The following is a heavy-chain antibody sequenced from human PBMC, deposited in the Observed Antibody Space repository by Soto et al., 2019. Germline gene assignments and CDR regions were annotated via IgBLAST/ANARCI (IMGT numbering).Heavy chain of an antibody. CDR1: GGTCSSYA. J-gene: IGHJ6*02. Sequence: QVQLVQSGAEVKKPGSSVKVSCKASGGTCSSYAISWVRQAPGQGLEWMGGIIPIFGTANYAQKVQGRVTITADASTSTAYMELRSLRSEDTAVYYCARGQTYSNYVYYGMDVWGQGNKVTVSS. CDR2: IIPIFGTA. V-gene: IGHV1-69*12. D-gene: IGHD4-4*01. CDR3: ARGQTYSNYVYYGMDV.